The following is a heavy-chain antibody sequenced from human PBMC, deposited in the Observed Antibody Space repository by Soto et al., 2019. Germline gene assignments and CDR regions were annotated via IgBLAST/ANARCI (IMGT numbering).Heavy chain of an antibody. CDR2: VHHTGST. CDR1: GGSISSGGYS. V-gene: IGHV4-30-2*01. CDR3: ARGLWNDVFQY. Sequence: TLSLTCAVSGGSISSGGYSWTWIRQPPGKGLEWIGYVHHTGSTTYNPSLKTRVNISVDRPNNQFFLTLTSATAADSAIYYCARGLWNDVFQYWGRGILVTVS. D-gene: IGHD1-1*01. J-gene: IGHJ1*01.